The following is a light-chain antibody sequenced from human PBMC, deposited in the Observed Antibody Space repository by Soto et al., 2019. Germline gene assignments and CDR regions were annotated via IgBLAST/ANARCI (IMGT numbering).Light chain of an antibody. CDR1: SRDVGDYVY. Sequence: QSALTQPPSASGSPGQSVTISCTGTSRDVGDYVYVSWYQQHPGKAPKLMIYEVNKRPPGVPDRFSGSKSGNTASLTISGLQAEDEADYYCSSYAGFTNFYVFGTGTKLTVL. J-gene: IGLJ1*01. CDR2: EVN. CDR3: SSYAGFTNFYV. V-gene: IGLV2-8*01.